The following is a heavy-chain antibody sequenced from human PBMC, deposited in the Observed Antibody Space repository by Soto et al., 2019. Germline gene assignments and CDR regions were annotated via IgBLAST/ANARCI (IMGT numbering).Heavy chain of an antibody. Sequence: VESSCRGSGYTITVYDMHWMRKAPGQGLEWMGIINPSGGSTSYAQKFQGRVTMTRVTSTSTVYMELSSPRSEDTAVYYCARWTVAGLRVTRSAFDPWGQGTLVTVSS. CDR1: GYTITVYD. CDR2: INPSGGST. J-gene: IGHJ5*02. CDR3: ARWTVAGLRVTRSAFDP. V-gene: IGHV1-46*01. D-gene: IGHD6-19*01.